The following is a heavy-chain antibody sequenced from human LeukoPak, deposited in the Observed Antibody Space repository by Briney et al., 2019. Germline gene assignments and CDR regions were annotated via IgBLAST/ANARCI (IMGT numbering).Heavy chain of an antibody. Sequence: SETLSLTCAVYGGSFSGYYWSWIRQPPGKGLEWSGEINHSGSTNYNPSLKSRVTISVDTSKNQFSLKLSSVTAADTAVYYCARLREAFDIWGQGTMVTVSS. D-gene: IGHD4-17*01. CDR1: GGSFSGYY. CDR2: INHSGST. CDR3: ARLREAFDI. V-gene: IGHV4-34*01. J-gene: IGHJ3*02.